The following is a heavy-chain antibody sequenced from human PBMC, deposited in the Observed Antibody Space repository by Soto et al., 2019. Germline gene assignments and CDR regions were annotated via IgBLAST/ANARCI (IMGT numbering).Heavy chain of an antibody. CDR3: ARSVGFWSGFSVPSGGGLYYYGLGV. D-gene: IGHD3-3*01. J-gene: IGHJ6*01. CDR2: IIPIFGTA. V-gene: IGHV1-69*13. CDR1: GGTFSSYA. Sequence: SVKVSCKASGGTFSSYAISWVRQAPGQGLEWVGGIIPIFGTANYAQKFQGRVTITADESTSTAYMELSSLRSEDTAVYYCARSVGFWSGFSVPSGGGLYYYGLGVWEKGPTGT.